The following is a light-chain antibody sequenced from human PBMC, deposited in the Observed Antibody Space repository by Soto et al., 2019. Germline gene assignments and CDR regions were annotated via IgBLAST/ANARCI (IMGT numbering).Light chain of an antibody. CDR3: SSYRTSHTRQIV. J-gene: IGLJ1*01. V-gene: IGLV2-14*03. Sequence: QSALTQPASVSGSPGQSITISCTGTSSDVGGYNYVSWYQHHPGKAPKLMIYDVSNRPSGVSNRFSGSKSGNTASLSISGLQPEDEADYYCSSYRTSHTRQIVCGTGTKVTVL. CDR2: DVS. CDR1: SSDVGGYNY.